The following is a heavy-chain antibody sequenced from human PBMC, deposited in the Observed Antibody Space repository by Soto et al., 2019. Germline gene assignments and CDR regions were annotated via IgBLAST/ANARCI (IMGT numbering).Heavy chain of an antibody. J-gene: IGHJ3*02. D-gene: IGHD4-17*01. CDR2: IYYSGST. CDR1: GGSVSSGSYY. Sequence: ETLRLTCTVSGGSVSSGSYYWSWIRQPPGKGLEWIGYIYYSGSTNYNPSLKSRVTISVDTSKNQFSLKLSSVTAADTAVYYCARDTISGLPPEAFDIWGQGTIVSVSS. V-gene: IGHV4-61*01. CDR3: ARDTISGLPPEAFDI.